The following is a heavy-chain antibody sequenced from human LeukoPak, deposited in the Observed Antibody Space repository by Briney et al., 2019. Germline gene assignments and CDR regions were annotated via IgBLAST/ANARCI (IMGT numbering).Heavy chain of an antibody. J-gene: IGHJ4*02. CDR2: ISYDGNSE. V-gene: IGHV3-30-3*01. CDR1: GFTFSTYT. Sequence: GGSLRLSCAASGFTFSTYTMHWVRQAPGKGLEWVAVISYDGNSEYYADSVKGRFTISRDSSRNTLYLQMNSLRAEDTAVYYCAAEYCGGGFCYTRHSGHDYWGQGTLVTVSS. D-gene: IGHD2-15*01. CDR3: AAEYCGGGFCYTRHSGHDY.